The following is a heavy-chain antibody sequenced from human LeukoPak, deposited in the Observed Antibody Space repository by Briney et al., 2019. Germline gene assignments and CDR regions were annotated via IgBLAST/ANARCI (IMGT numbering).Heavy chain of an antibody. D-gene: IGHD2-2*01. J-gene: IGHJ4*02. V-gene: IGHV3-15*01. CDR3: ASGYCSSTSCLSFDY. Sequence: PGGSLRLSCAAYGFTFSSMNWVRQAPGKGLEWVGRIKRKSDGGTTDYAAPVKGRFTISRDDLKHTLYLQMNSLKTEDTAVYYCASGYCSSTSCLSFDYWGQGTLVTVSS. CDR1: GFTFSS. CDR2: IKRKSDGGTT.